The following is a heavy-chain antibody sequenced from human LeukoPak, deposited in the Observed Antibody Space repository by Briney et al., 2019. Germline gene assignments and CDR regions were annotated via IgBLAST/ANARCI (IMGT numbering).Heavy chain of an antibody. CDR1: GGSISSGGYS. V-gene: IGHV4-30-4*07. Sequence: SETLSLTCTVSGGSISSGGYSWSWIRQRPGKGLEWIGYIYYSGSTYYNPSLKSRVTISVDTSKNQFSLKLSSVTAADTAVYYCAREDYGDNYFDYWGQGTLVTVSS. CDR3: AREDYGDNYFDY. CDR2: IYYSGST. D-gene: IGHD4-17*01. J-gene: IGHJ4*02.